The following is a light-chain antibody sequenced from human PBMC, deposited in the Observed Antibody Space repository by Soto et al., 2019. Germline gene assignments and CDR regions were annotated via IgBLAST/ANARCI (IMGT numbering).Light chain of an antibody. CDR3: QQYTSSLIT. J-gene: IGKJ5*01. CDR2: GAS. V-gene: IGKV3-15*01. CDR1: QSVRNY. Sequence: EIVMTQSPATLSVSPGERATVPCRASQSVRNYLAWYQQKPGQAPRLLIYGASTRATGIPARFSGSGYGTDFTLTISRLEPEDFAVYYCQQYTSSLITFGQGTRLEIK.